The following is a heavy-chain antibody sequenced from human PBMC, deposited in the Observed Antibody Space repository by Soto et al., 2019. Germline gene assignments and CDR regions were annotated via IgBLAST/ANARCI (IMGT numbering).Heavy chain of an antibody. CDR2: IYWNDDK. CDR1: GFSLSTSGVG. V-gene: IGHV2-5*01. J-gene: IGHJ4*02. D-gene: IGHD3-22*01. Sequence: GSGPTLVNPTQTLTLTCTFSGFSLSTSGVGVGWIRQPPGKALEWLALIYWNDDKRYSPSLKSRLTITKDTSKNQVVLTMTNMDPVDTATYYCAHRRGWYDSSGYYPPFDYWGQGTLVTVSS. CDR3: AHRRGWYDSSGYYPPFDY.